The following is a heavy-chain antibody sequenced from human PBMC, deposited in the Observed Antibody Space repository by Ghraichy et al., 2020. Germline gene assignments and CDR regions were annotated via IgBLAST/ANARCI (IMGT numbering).Heavy chain of an antibody. V-gene: IGHV1-18*01. D-gene: IGHD3-3*01. CDR3: ARDTDDKRNLWNHVAFDI. Sequence: ASVKVSCKASGYTFIHYGINWVRQAPGQGLEWVGWISSYTRYAQNLQDRVTMSTDTSTSTAYMELRSLRSDDTAVYYCARDTDDKRNLWNHVAFDIWGQGTMVTVSS. J-gene: IGHJ3*02. CDR2: ISSYT. CDR1: GYTFIHYG.